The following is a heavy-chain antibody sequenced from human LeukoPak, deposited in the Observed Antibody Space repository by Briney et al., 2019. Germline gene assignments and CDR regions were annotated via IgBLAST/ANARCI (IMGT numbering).Heavy chain of an antibody. Sequence: GESLKISCKGAGYSFTNSWIGWVRQMPGKGLEWMGIIYPGDSDTRYSPSFQGQVTISADKSISTAYLQWSSLKASDTAMYYCARRHDDSSGHAFNYWGQGTLVTVSS. CDR1: GYSFTNSW. CDR3: ARRHDDSSGHAFNY. J-gene: IGHJ4*02. CDR2: IYPGDSDT. D-gene: IGHD3-22*01. V-gene: IGHV5-51*01.